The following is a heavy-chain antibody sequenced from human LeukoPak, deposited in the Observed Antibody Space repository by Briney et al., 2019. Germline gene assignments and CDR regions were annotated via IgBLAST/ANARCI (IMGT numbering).Heavy chain of an antibody. V-gene: IGHV3-48*02. Sequence: GGSLRLSCAASGFTFSSYNMNWVRQAPGKGLEWVSYISSSSSTIYYADSVKGRFTISRDNAKNSLYLQMNSLRDEDTSVYYCAREYSSSSGSVSDYWGQGTLVTVSS. CDR2: ISSSSSTI. CDR1: GFTFSSYN. CDR3: AREYSSSSGSVSDY. J-gene: IGHJ4*02. D-gene: IGHD6-6*01.